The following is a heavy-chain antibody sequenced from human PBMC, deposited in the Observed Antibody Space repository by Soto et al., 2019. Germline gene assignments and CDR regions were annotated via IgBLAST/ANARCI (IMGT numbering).Heavy chain of an antibody. CDR1: GASLRSGSYY. D-gene: IGHD3-10*01. J-gene: IGHJ4*02. Sequence: SETLSLTCTVSGASLRSGSYYWSWIRQPPGKGLEWIGYISHSGRTNYDPSLKSRLTMSVDTSQNQFSLQLNSVTAADTAVYYCSYGSSFDYWGQGTLVTVSS. V-gene: IGHV4-61*01. CDR2: ISHSGRT. CDR3: SYGSSFDY.